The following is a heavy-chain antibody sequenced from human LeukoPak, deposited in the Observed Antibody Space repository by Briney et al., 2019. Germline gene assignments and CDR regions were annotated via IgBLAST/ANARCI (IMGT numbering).Heavy chain of an antibody. J-gene: IGHJ4*02. Sequence: GGSLRLSCAASGFTFSSYSMNWVRQAPGKGLEWVSSISSSSSYIYYADSVKGRFTISRDNAKNSLYLQMNSLRAEDTAVYYCARVVAATPNFVYWGQGTLVTVSS. CDR1: GFTFSSYS. CDR3: ARVVAATPNFVY. CDR2: ISSSSSYI. D-gene: IGHD2-15*01. V-gene: IGHV3-21*01.